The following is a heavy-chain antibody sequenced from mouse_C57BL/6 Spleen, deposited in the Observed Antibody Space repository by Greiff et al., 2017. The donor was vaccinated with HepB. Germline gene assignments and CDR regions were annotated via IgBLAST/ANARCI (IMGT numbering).Heavy chain of an antibody. CDR3: TREGSPDYSNYRFAY. CDR2: ISSGGDYI. Sequence: EVKLVESGEGLVKPGGSLKLSCAASGFTFSSYAMSWVRQTPEKRLEWVAYISSGGDYIYYADTVKGRFTISRDNARNTLYLQMSSLKSEDTAMYYCTREGSPDYSNYRFAYWGQGTLVTVSA. V-gene: IGHV5-9-1*02. D-gene: IGHD2-5*01. J-gene: IGHJ3*01. CDR1: GFTFSSYA.